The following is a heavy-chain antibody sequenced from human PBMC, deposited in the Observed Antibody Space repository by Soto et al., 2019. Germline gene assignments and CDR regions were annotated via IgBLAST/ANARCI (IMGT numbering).Heavy chain of an antibody. CDR1: GGTFSTYA. Sequence: QVQLVQSGAEVKKPESSVKVSCKAPGGTFSTYAISWVRQAPGQGLEWMGGIIPMFGTANYAQRFQYRVTITADESTNTAYMELSSLTSEDTAVYFCASGIQLWLRRINNGYSGWGQGTLVTVSS. CDR2: IIPMFGTA. CDR3: ASGIQLWLRRINNGYSG. V-gene: IGHV1-69*12. J-gene: IGHJ4*02. D-gene: IGHD5-18*01.